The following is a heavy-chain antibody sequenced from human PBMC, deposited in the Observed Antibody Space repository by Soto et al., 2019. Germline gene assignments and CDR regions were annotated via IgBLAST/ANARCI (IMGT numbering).Heavy chain of an antibody. J-gene: IGHJ4*02. CDR2: INHSGDT. CDR1: GGSLSGFS. CDR3: ARFPADY. D-gene: IGHD2-2*01. V-gene: IGHV4-34*01. Sequence: SETLSLTCAVYGGSLSGFSWSWIRQPPGKGLEWIGEINHSGDTDYNPSLKSRVTISVDTSKNLFSLSPTSVTAADTAVYYCARFPADYWGQGTLVTVSS.